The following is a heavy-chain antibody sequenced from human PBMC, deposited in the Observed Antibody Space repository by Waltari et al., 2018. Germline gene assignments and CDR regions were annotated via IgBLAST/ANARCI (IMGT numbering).Heavy chain of an antibody. Sequence: QVQLVESGGGVVQPGGSLRLSCAASGFTFSSYGMHWFRQAPGKGLEWVAFIRYDGSNKYYADSVKGRFTISRDNSKNTLYLQMNSLRAEDTAVYYCAKDAIEGDHDAFDIWGQGTMVTVSS. CDR2: IRYDGSNK. D-gene: IGHD3-16*01. CDR3: AKDAIEGDHDAFDI. CDR1: GFTFSSYG. V-gene: IGHV3-30*02. J-gene: IGHJ3*02.